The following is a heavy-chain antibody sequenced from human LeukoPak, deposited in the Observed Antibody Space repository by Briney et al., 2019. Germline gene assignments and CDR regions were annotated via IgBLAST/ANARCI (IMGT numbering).Heavy chain of an antibody. CDR1: GCSISSHY. CDR2: IYYSGST. Sequence: SETLSLTCTVSGCSISSHYWSWIRQPPGKGLEWIGYIYYSGSTNYNPSLKSRGTISVDTSKNQFSLKLSSVTAADTAVYYWASASGEYFDYWGQGTLVTVSS. D-gene: IGHD2-15*01. V-gene: IGHV4-59*11. CDR3: ASASGEYFDY. J-gene: IGHJ4*02.